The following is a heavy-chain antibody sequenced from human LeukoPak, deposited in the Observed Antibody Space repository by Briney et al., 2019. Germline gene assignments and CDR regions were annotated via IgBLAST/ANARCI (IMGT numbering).Heavy chain of an antibody. D-gene: IGHD6-13*01. Sequence: GTSLRLSCAASGFTFRGNLLPWVRQAPGKGLEWVAGSSSDGGEQYYADSVKGRFTFSRDNSKSTLVLQMSSLRPDDTAVYYCARESSSRRFVFDVWGQGTLVTVSS. J-gene: IGHJ3*01. CDR1: GFTFRGNL. CDR2: SSSDGGEQ. V-gene: IGHV3-30*15. CDR3: ARESSSRRFVFDV.